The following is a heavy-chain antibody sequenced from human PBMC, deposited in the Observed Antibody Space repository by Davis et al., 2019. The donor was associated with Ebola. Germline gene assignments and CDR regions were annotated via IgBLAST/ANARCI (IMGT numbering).Heavy chain of an antibody. Sequence: PGGSLRLSCAASGFTFSSYAMHWVRQAPGKGLEWVAVISYDGSNKYFADSVKGRFTISRDDAKNTLYLQMNSLRAEDTALYYCAREGAGPGDYWGQGTQVAVSS. V-gene: IGHV3-30-3*01. D-gene: IGHD1-26*01. CDR1: GFTFSSYA. CDR2: ISYDGSNK. J-gene: IGHJ4*02. CDR3: AREGAGPGDY.